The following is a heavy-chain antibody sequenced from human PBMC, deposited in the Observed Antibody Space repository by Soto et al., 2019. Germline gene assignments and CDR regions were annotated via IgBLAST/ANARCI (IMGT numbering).Heavy chain of an antibody. CDR1: SGSISSSNW. J-gene: IGHJ4*02. CDR2: IYHSGST. CDR3: ASGFWSGYYAH. V-gene: IGHV4-4*02. Sequence: ETLSLTCAVSSGSISSSNWWSWVRQPPGEGLEWIGEIYHSGSTNYNPSLKSRVTISVDKSKNQFSLKLSSVTAADTAVYYCASGFWSGYYAHWGQGTLVTVSS. D-gene: IGHD3-3*01.